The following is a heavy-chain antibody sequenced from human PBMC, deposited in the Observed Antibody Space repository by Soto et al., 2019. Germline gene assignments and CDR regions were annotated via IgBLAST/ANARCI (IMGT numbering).Heavy chain of an antibody. CDR2: ISGSGGST. CDR3: AISNGYNFVYFYS. D-gene: IGHD2-8*01. CDR1: GFTFSSYA. Sequence: EVQLLESGGGLVQPGGSLRLSCAASGFTFSSYAMSWVRQAPGKGLEWVSAISGSGGSTYYADSVKGRFTISRYNSKNTQYLQMNTLRSEDTAVYYFAISNGYNFVYFYSCDQGAMVTVSS. J-gene: IGHJ4*02. V-gene: IGHV3-23*01.